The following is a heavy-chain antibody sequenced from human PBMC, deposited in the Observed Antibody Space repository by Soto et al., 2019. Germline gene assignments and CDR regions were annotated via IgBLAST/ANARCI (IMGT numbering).Heavy chain of an antibody. Sequence: QVQLQQWGAGLLKPSETLSLNCAVNGGSLSGYYWSWIRQPPGKGLEWIGEIKDGGSTNYSPSLKRRPTISSDTPNNQFSLRLNSVTAADTGVYYCARGPEGGVATHWDQGTLVTVSS. D-gene: IGHD5-12*01. CDR3: ARGPEGGVATH. CDR2: IKDGGST. CDR1: GGSLSGYY. V-gene: IGHV4-34*01. J-gene: IGHJ4*02.